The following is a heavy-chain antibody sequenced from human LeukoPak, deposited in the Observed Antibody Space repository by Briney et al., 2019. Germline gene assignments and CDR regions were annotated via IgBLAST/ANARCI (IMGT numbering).Heavy chain of an antibody. D-gene: IGHD3-3*01. V-gene: IGHV4-59*01. J-gene: IGHJ4*02. CDR3: ARSYYDFWSGYYNLFDY. CDR1: GGSISSYY. Sequence: KPSETLSLTCTVSGGSISSYYWSWIRQPPGKGLEWTGYIYYSGSTNYNPSLKSRVTISVDTSKNQFSLKLSSVTAADTAVYYCARSYYDFWSGYYNLFDYWGQGTLVTVSS. CDR2: IYYSGST.